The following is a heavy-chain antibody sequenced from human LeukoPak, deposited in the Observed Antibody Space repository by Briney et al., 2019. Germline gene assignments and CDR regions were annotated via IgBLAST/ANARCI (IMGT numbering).Heavy chain of an antibody. Sequence: GGSPRLSCAASGFTSSSYNMNWVRQAPGKGLEWVSYIRSSGNTIYYADSVKGRFTISRDNAKNSVYLQMNSLRDEDTAVYYCARYGSYPEAFDYWGQGTLVTVSS. V-gene: IGHV3-48*02. D-gene: IGHD1-26*01. CDR2: IRSSGNTI. CDR3: ARYGSYPEAFDY. J-gene: IGHJ4*02. CDR1: GFTSSSYN.